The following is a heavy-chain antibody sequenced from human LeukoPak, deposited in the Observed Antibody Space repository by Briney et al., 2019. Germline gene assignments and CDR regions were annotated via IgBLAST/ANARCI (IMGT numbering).Heavy chain of an antibody. CDR2: IHYSGTA. V-gene: IGHV4-59*01. Sequence: KPSETLSLTCTVSDGSITNYDWSWVRQPPGKGPEFIGYIHYSGTANYNPSLRSRVTISIDTSKNQFSLKLTSVTAADTAVYYCARWPIRRSESSVPMDWGQGTMVTVSS. CDR1: DGSITNYD. J-gene: IGHJ3*01. CDR3: ARWPIRRSESSVPMD. D-gene: IGHD3-22*01.